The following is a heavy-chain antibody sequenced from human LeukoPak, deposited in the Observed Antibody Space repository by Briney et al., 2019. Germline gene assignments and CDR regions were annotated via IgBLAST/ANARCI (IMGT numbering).Heavy chain of an antibody. CDR2: IKTDGSQI. J-gene: IGHJ4*02. CDR1: GFTFSSYW. V-gene: IGHV3-7*03. Sequence: GGSLRLSCVASGFTFSSYWMTWVRQAPGKGLEWVANIKTDGSQIYYVDSVKGRFTISRDNAKNSLYLQMNSLRAEDTAVYYCAKNTNDYGDFYFDYWGQGTLVTVSS. D-gene: IGHD4-17*01. CDR3: AKNTNDYGDFYFDY.